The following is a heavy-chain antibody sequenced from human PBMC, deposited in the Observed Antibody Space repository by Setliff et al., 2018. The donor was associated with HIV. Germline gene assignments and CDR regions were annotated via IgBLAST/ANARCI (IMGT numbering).Heavy chain of an antibody. Sequence: LSLTCTVPGGSISNHFWSRIRQPPGKGLEWIGHIYYTGTTNYNTSLKSRVTISIDTSKSQFSLRLSSVTAADTALYYCARHLESSGLHGRVFDLWGPGSLVTVSS. D-gene: IGHD6-19*01. V-gene: IGHV4-59*08. CDR1: GGSISNHF. CDR2: IYYTGTT. CDR3: ARHLESSGLHGRVFDL. J-gene: IGHJ4*02.